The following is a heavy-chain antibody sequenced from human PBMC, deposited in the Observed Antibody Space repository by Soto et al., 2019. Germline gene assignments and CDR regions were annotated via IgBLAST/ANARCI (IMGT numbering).Heavy chain of an antibody. J-gene: IGHJ6*03. CDR1: GFTFSSYG. Sequence: QVQLVESGGGVVQPGRSLRLSCAASGFTFSSYGMHWVRQAPGKGLXWVAVISYDGSNKYYADSVKGRFTISRDNSKNTLYLQMNSLRAEDTAVYYCAKDSSFWSGYYAYYYYYYMDVWGKGTTVTVSS. CDR3: AKDSSFWSGYYAYYYYYYMDV. V-gene: IGHV3-30*18. D-gene: IGHD3-3*01. CDR2: ISYDGSNK.